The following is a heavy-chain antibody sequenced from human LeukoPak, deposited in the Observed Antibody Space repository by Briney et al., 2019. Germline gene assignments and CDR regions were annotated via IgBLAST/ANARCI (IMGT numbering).Heavy chain of an antibody. V-gene: IGHV3-23*01. J-gene: IGHJ4*02. Sequence: GGSLRLSCAASGFTFSSYAMSWVRQAPGKGLEWVSAISGSGGSTYYADSVKGRFTISRDNSKNTLYLQMNSLRAEDTAVYYCAKGLVPGFDYDFWSGYYIGFDYWGQGTLVTVSS. CDR2: ISGSGGST. CDR3: AKGLVPGFDYDFWSGYYIGFDY. D-gene: IGHD3-3*01. CDR1: GFTFSSYA.